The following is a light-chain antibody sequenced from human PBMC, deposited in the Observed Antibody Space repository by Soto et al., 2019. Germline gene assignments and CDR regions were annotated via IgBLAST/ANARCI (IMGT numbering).Light chain of an antibody. V-gene: IGLV3-1*01. CDR3: QAWDSSFV. Sequence: SYELTQSPSVSVSPGQTASITCSGDKLGDKYACWYQQKPGQSPVLVIYQDSKRPSGIPERFSGSNSGNTATLTISGTQAMDEADYYCQAWDSSFVFGGGTKLTVL. CDR2: QDS. CDR1: KLGDKY. J-gene: IGLJ2*01.